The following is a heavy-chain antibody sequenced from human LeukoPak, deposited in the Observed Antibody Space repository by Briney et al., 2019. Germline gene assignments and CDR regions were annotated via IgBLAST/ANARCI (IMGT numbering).Heavy chain of an antibody. Sequence: PGGSLRLSCAASGFTLNSYAMYWVRQAPGQGLEWVSGIFGSGGSAHYADSVKGRFTISRDNSKNTVYLQMDSLRVEDTAVYYCGKTTTGYSSGRYPGWPVDYWGQGTLVTVSS. CDR1: GFTLNSYA. J-gene: IGHJ4*02. D-gene: IGHD6-19*01. V-gene: IGHV3-23*01. CDR2: IFGSGGSA. CDR3: GKTTTGYSSGRYPGWPVDY.